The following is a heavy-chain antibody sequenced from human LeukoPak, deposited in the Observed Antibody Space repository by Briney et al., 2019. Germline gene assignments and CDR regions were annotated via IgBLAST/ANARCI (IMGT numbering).Heavy chain of an antibody. CDR2: IYSGGST. CDR3: ARDTVGTDY. Sequence: GGSLRLSCAASGFTFSSYGMSWVRQAPGKGLEWVSVIYSGGSTYYADSVKGRFTISRDNSKNTLYLQMNSLRAEDTAVYYCARDTVGTDYWGQGTLVTVSS. CDR1: GFTFSSYG. V-gene: IGHV3-53*01. D-gene: IGHD1-26*01. J-gene: IGHJ4*02.